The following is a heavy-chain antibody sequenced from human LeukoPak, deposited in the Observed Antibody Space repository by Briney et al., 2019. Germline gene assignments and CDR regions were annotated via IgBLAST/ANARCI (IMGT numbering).Heavy chain of an antibody. CDR3: RYYYDSSGLDY. D-gene: IGHD3-22*01. J-gene: IGHJ4*02. CDR1: GGSISSSPYY. CDR2: IYYSGTT. Sequence: SETLSLTCTVSGGSISSSPYYWGWIRQPPGKGLEWIGSIYYSGTTHYNPSLESRVTISVDTSKNQFSLKLSSVTAADTAVYYCRYYYDSSGLDYWGQGTLVTVSS. V-gene: IGHV4-39*07.